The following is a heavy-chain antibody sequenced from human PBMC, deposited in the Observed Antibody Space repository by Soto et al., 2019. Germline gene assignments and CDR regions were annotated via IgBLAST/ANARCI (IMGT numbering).Heavy chain of an antibody. V-gene: IGHV3-30*18. CDR3: AKSVVVVVSATPLDY. J-gene: IGHJ4*02. D-gene: IGHD2-15*01. CDR1: GFTFSSYG. CDR2: ISYDGSNK. Sequence: QVQLVESGGGVVQPGRYLRLSCAASGFTFSSYGMHWVRQAPGKGLERVAVISYDGSNKYYADSVKGRFTICRDDYNNTLYLQMNSLLAEDTAVYYCAKSVVVVVSATPLDYWGQGTLVTVSS.